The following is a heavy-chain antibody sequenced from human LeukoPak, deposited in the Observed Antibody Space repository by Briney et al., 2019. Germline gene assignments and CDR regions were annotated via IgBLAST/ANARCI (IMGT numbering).Heavy chain of an antibody. CDR1: GYHFTSYW. V-gene: IGHV5-51*01. Sequence: GGSLQISCQGSGYHFTSYWIGWARQMPGKGLEGMGKTYSGDSDTRYSVSLQGQVNISADKSISTAYLQWICLKASDTAMYYCARRYDCSSSGYYPEYSSSPDAFHIWGEGTMVTVSS. CDR3: ARRYDCSSSGYYPEYSSSPDAFHI. CDR2: TYSGDSDT. J-gene: IGHJ3*02. D-gene: IGHD6-6*01.